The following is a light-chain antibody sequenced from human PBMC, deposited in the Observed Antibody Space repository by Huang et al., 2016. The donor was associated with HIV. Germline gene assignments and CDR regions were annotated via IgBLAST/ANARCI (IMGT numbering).Light chain of an antibody. J-gene: IGKJ3*01. Sequence: ATLSCRASQSVSSNLAWYQQKPGQAPRLLIYGASTRATGIPARFSGSESGTEFTLTISSLQSEDFAVYYCQQYNNWPGITFGPGTKVDIK. CDR2: GAS. CDR3: QQYNNWPGIT. V-gene: IGKV3-15*01. CDR1: QSVSSN.